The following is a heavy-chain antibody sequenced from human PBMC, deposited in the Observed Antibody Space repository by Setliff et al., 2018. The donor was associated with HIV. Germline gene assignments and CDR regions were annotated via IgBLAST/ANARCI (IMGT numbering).Heavy chain of an antibody. V-gene: IGHV3-30*02. CDR1: GFTFSDYD. Sequence: HPGGSLRLSCAASGFTFSDYDIHWVRQAPGKGLEWVAFMRYDGSNKDYADSVKGRFTISRDNSKNTLFLQMNSLRPEDTAIYYCAKDKSYHDYIWGSSVLAYWGQGTLVTVSS. CDR2: MRYDGSNK. CDR3: AKDKSYHDYIWGSSVLAY. J-gene: IGHJ4*02. D-gene: IGHD3-16*01.